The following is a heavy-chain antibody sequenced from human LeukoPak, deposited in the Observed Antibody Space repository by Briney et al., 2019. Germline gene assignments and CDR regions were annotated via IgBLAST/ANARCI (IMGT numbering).Heavy chain of an antibody. V-gene: IGHV3-11*04. Sequence: GGSLRLSCAASGFTFSDYYMSWIRQAPGKGLEWVSYISSSGSNIYYADSVKGRFTISRDNAKNSLYLQMNSLRAEDTAVYYCAREESSSSGYYFDYWGQGALVTVSS. D-gene: IGHD6-6*01. J-gene: IGHJ4*02. CDR2: ISSSGSNI. CDR1: GFTFSDYY. CDR3: AREESSSSGYYFDY.